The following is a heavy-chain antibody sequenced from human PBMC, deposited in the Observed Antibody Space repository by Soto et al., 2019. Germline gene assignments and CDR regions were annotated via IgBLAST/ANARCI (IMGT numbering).Heavy chain of an antibody. CDR3: ARVDDYYDSSGHYFTFFNY. CDR2: ISAFKGYT. V-gene: IGHV1-18*01. CDR1: GYIFTSYG. D-gene: IGHD3-22*01. Sequence: QVQLVQSGPEVKKPGASVKLSCKASGYIFTSYGIGWVRQAPGQGLEWMGWISAFKGYTKYPQRLQGRVTMTTDTPTSTAYMELRSLRSDDTAVYYCARVDDYYDSSGHYFTFFNYWGQGILVTVSS. J-gene: IGHJ4*02.